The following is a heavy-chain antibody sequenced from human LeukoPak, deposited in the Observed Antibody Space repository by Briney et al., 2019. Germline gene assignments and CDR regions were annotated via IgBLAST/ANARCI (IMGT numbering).Heavy chain of an antibody. CDR3: ARENYYDSSGYFDY. CDR2: IYYSGST. V-gene: IGHV4-59*01. CDR1: SGSISSYY. D-gene: IGHD3-22*01. J-gene: IGHJ4*02. Sequence: SETLSLTCTVSSGSISSYYWSWIRQPPGKGLDWIGYIYYSGSTNYNPSLKSRVTISVDTSKNQFSLKLSSVTAADTAVYYCARENYYDSSGYFDYWGQGTLVTVSS.